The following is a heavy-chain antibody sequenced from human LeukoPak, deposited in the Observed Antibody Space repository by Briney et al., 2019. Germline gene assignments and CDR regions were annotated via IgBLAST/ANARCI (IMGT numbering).Heavy chain of an antibody. V-gene: IGHV4-59*08. CDR3: ARRRRIAAAGTDAFDI. CDR1: GDSIRSYY. Sequence: SETLSLTCTVSGDSIRSYYWTWIRQPPGKGLEWIGYVYYSGSTNYNPSLKSRVTISADTSTNQFSLKLNSVTAADTAVYYCARRRRIAAAGTDAFDIWGQGTMVTVSS. D-gene: IGHD6-13*01. CDR2: VYYSGST. J-gene: IGHJ3*02.